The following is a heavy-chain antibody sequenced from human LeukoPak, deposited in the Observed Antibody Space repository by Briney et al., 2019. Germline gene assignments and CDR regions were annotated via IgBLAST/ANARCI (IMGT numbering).Heavy chain of an antibody. CDR1: GFTFSDHY. V-gene: IGHV3-72*01. CDR2: TRNKANNYST. D-gene: IGHD3-10*01. J-gene: IGHJ4*02. Sequence: GGSLRLSCAVSGFTFSDHYMDWVRQAPGKGLEWVGRTRNKANNYSTEYAASVKGRFTISRDDSKKSLYLQMNSLKTEDTAVYYCARDSDYYGSGSYYLPDANWGQGTLVTVSS. CDR3: ARDSDYYGSGSYYLPDAN.